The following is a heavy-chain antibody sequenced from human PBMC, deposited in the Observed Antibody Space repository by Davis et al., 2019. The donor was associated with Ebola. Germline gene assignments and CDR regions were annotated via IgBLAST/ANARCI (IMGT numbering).Heavy chain of an antibody. CDR2: TYYNSKWYN. D-gene: IGHD1-7*01. J-gene: IGHJ4*02. Sequence: PSETLSLTCAISGDSVSGNSGAWNWIRQSPSRGLEWLGRTYYNSKWYNDYSISVKSLLTINPYTSKNQFSLHLNSVAPEDTDVYYCAGLTWNSKSFDYWGQGTLVTVSS. CDR3: AGLTWNSKSFDY. CDR1: GDSVSGNSGA. V-gene: IGHV6-1*01.